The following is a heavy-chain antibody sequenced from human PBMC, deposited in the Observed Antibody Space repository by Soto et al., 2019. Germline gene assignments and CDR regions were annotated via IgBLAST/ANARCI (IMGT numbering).Heavy chain of an antibody. V-gene: IGHV5-51*01. CDR2: IYPGDSDT. D-gene: IGHD2-15*01. CDR1: GYKVSTWHNFTSYW. Sequence: PGESLKISCMGSGYKVSTWHNFTSYWIAWVRQMPGEGLEWMGIIYPGDSDTRYSPSFQGQVTISADKSINSVYLQWSSLKASDTAMYYCARGGAFDVWGQGTMVTLSS. CDR3: ARGGAFDV. J-gene: IGHJ3*01.